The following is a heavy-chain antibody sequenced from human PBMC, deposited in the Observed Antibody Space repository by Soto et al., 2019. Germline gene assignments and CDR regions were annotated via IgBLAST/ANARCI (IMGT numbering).Heavy chain of an antibody. Sequence: QVQLQESGPGLVKPSETLSLTCTVSGDSISSFYWSWIRQTAGKGLEWIGRLYVSGSTDYNPSLKSRVSMSVDRSKNQFSLKLTCVTAADTAVYYCVRDCSGGGCYSDYGMDVWGQGTTVTVSS. D-gene: IGHD2-15*01. V-gene: IGHV4-4*07. CDR3: VRDCSGGGCYSDYGMDV. J-gene: IGHJ6*02. CDR1: GDSISSFY. CDR2: LYVSGST.